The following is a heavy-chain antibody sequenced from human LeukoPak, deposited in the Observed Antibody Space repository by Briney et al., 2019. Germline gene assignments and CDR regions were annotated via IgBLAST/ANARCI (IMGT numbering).Heavy chain of an antibody. CDR3: AREVVVAATRYMDV. V-gene: IGHV3-30*02. J-gene: IGHJ6*03. D-gene: IGHD2-15*01. CDR2: IRYDGSKK. Sequence: GGSLRLSCAASGFTFSSYGMHWVRQAPGKGLEWVAFIRYDGSKKYYADSVKGRFTMSRDNAKNSLYLLLNSLRAEDTAVYYCAREVVVAATRYMDVWGKGTTVTISS. CDR1: GFTFSSYG.